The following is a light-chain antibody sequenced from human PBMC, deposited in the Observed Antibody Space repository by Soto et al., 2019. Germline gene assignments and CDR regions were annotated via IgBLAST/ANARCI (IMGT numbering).Light chain of an antibody. CDR2: DVN. J-gene: IGLJ2*01. CDR1: SSDVGGYNY. Sequence: QSALTQPASVSGSPGQSITISCTGTSSDVGGYNYISWYQQHPGKAPKLMIYDVNNRPSGVSNRFSGSKSGNTASLTISGLQAEDEADYYCSSYTSSSLNVVFGGGTQLTVL. V-gene: IGLV2-14*01. CDR3: SSYTSSSLNVV.